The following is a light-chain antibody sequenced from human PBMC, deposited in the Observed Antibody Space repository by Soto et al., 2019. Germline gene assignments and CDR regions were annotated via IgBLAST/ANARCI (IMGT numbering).Light chain of an antibody. Sequence: QAARTQPRSVSGSPGQSVTISCTGTSSDFGGYNYVSWYQQHPGKAPKLMIYDVSKRPSGVPDRFSGSKSGNTASLTISGLQAEDEADYYCCSYAGSYTHWVFGGGTKVTVL. V-gene: IGLV2-11*01. CDR3: CSYAGSYTHWV. CDR2: DVS. J-gene: IGLJ3*02. CDR1: SSDFGGYNY.